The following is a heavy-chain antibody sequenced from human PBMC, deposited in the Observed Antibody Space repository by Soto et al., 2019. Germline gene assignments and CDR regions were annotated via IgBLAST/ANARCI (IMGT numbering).Heavy chain of an antibody. V-gene: IGHV5-51*01. D-gene: IGHD5-12*01. J-gene: IGHJ3*02. CDR2: IYPGDSDT. CDR1: GYSFTTYW. CDR3: PRPRVSTPRLEGPFDI. Sequence: GESLKISCKGSGYSFTTYWLAWVRQMPGRGLEYMGIIYPGDSDTRYSPSFQGQVTISAGKSISTAYLQWTSLKASDTAIYYCPRPRVSTPRLEGPFDIWGQGTMVTVSS.